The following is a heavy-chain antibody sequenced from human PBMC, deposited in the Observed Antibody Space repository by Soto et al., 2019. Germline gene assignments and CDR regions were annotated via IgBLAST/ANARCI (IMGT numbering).Heavy chain of an antibody. CDR1: GFTFSSYS. V-gene: IGHV3-21*01. Sequence: EVQLVESGGGLVEPGGSLRLSCAASGFTFSSYSMNWVRQAPGKGLEWVSSISSSSSYIYYADSVKGRFTISRDNAKNSLYLQMNSLRAEDTAVYYCARDRGGSYRFDYWGQGTLVTVSS. CDR3: ARDRGGSYRFDY. D-gene: IGHD1-26*01. CDR2: ISSSSSYI. J-gene: IGHJ4*02.